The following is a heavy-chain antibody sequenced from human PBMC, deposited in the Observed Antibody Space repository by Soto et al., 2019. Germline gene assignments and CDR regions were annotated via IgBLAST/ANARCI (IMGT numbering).Heavy chain of an antibody. V-gene: IGHV1-3*01. CDR2: INAGNGNT. Sequence: ASVKVSCKASGYTFSNYAMHWVRQAPGERLEWMGWINAGNGNTKYSQKFQGRVTITRDTSASTAYMELSSLRSEDTAVYYCARGGIEAAGSHYYYGMDVWGQGTTVTVSS. CDR1: GYTFSNYA. J-gene: IGHJ6*02. D-gene: IGHD6-13*01. CDR3: ARGGIEAAGSHYYYGMDV.